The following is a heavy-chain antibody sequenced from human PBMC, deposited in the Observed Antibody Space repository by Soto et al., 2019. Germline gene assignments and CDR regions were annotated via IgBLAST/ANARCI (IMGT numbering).Heavy chain of an antibody. V-gene: IGHV1-18*01. CDR2: ISAHNGNT. CDR1: GYTFTSYG. Sequence: QVHLAQSGAEVKKPGASVKVSCKGSGYTFTSYGITWVRQAPGQGLEWMGWISAHNGNTNYAQKFQGRVTVTRDTSTSTAYMELRSLRSDATAVYYCARGRYGDYWGQGALVTVSS. J-gene: IGHJ4*02. D-gene: IGHD1-1*01. CDR3: ARGRYGDY.